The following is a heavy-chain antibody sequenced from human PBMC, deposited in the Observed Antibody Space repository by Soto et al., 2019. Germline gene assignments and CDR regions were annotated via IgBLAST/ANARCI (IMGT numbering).Heavy chain of an antibody. CDR2: IYYSGST. Sequence: SSETLSLTCTVSGGSISSYYWSWIRQPPGKGLEWIGYIYYSGSTNYNPSLKSRVTISVDTSKNQFSLKLSSVTAADTAVYYCARGSIVGATSGYFDYWGQGTLVTVSS. CDR1: GGSISSYY. V-gene: IGHV4-59*01. CDR3: ARGSIVGATSGYFDY. J-gene: IGHJ4*02. D-gene: IGHD1-26*01.